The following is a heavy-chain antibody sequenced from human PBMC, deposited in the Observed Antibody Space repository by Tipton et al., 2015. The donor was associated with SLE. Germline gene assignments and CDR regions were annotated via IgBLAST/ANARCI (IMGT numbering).Heavy chain of an antibody. CDR1: GGSISSEY. D-gene: IGHD6-19*01. CDR2: LNPSGDT. CDR3: ARYNSPSWFDP. Sequence: TLSLTCTVSGGSISSEYWSWLRQPAGKGLEWIGRLNPSGDTNYNPSLKSRVTMSVDTSKKQFSLKLTSVTAADTAVYYCARYNSPSWFDPRGQGNLVTVSS. J-gene: IGHJ5*02. V-gene: IGHV4-4*07.